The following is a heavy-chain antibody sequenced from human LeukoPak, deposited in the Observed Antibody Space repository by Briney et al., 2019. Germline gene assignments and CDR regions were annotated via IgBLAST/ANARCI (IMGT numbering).Heavy chain of an antibody. CDR3: ARDAARDGYNYILGY. CDR1: GYTFTSYY. CDR2: INPSGGST. D-gene: IGHD5-24*01. J-gene: IGHJ4*02. Sequence: ASVKVSCKASGYTFTSYYMHWVRQAPGQGLEWMGIINPSGGSTSYAQKFQGRVTMTRDMSTSTVYMELSSLRSEDTAVYYCARDAARDGYNYILGYWGQGTLVTVSS. V-gene: IGHV1-46*01.